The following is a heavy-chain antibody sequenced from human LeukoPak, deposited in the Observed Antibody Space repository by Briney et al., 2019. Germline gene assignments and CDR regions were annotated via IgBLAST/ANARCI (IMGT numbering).Heavy chain of an antibody. J-gene: IGHJ6*02. Sequence: PSETLSLTCTVSGGSISSGDYYWSWIRQPPGKGLEWIGYIYYSGSTNYNPSLKSRVTISLDTSKNQFSLKLSSVTAADTAVYYCARDRTTVTIPYGMDVWGQGTTVTVSS. CDR2: IYYSGST. CDR3: ARDRTTVTIPYGMDV. CDR1: GGSISSGDYY. D-gene: IGHD4-17*01. V-gene: IGHV4-61*08.